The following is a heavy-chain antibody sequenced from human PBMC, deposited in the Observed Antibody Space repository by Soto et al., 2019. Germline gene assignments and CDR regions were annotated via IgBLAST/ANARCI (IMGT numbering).Heavy chain of an antibody. J-gene: IGHJ4*02. Sequence: GGSLRLSCAASGFTFSSYAMHWVRQAPGKGLEWVAVISYDGSNKYYADSVKGRFTTSRDNSKNTLYLQMNSLRAEDTAVYYCAKRGDLGGNWNPFDYWGQGTLVTVSS. CDR3: AKRGDLGGNWNPFDY. V-gene: IGHV3-30-3*02. CDR1: GFTFSSYA. D-gene: IGHD1-20*01. CDR2: ISYDGSNK.